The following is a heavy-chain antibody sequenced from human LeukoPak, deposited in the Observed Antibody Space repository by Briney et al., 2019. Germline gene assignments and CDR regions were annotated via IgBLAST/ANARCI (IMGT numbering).Heavy chain of an antibody. CDR2: INHSGST. CDR3: ARGPHTGVNYYDSSGYYY. Sequence: SSETLSLTCAVYGGSFSGYYWSWIRQPPGKGLEWIGEINHSGSTNYNPSLKSRVTISVDTSKNQFSLKLSSVTAADTAVYYCARGPHTGVNYYDSSGYYYWGQGTLVTVSS. CDR1: GGSFSGYY. D-gene: IGHD3-22*01. V-gene: IGHV4-34*01. J-gene: IGHJ4*02.